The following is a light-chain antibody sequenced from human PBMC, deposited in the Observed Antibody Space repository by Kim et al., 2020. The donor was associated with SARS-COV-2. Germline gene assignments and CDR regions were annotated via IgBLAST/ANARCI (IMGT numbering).Light chain of an antibody. CDR1: SLRNYY. J-gene: IGLJ1*01. CDR2: GKN. CDR3: NSRDNSGNHYV. V-gene: IGLV3-19*01. Sequence: SSELTQDPAVSVALGQPIRITCQGDSLRNYYPSWYQQKPGQAPVLVIYGKNNRPSGIPDRFSGSISGTPASLTITGAQAEDEADYYCNSRDNSGNHYVFGTGLMLTVL.